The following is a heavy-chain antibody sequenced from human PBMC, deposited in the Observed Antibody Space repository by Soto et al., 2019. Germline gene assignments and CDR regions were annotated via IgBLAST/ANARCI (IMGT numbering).Heavy chain of an antibody. CDR3: AREEVEVYYDSSGYYSFYYYGMDV. CDR2: INSDGSST. V-gene: IGHV3-74*01. D-gene: IGHD3-22*01. CDR1: GFTFSSYW. Sequence: GGSLRLSCAASGFTFSSYWMHWVRQAPGKGLVWVSRINSDGSSTSYANSVKGRFTISRDNAKNTLYLQMNSLRAEDTAVYYCAREEVEVYYDSSGYYSFYYYGMDVWGQGTTVTVSS. J-gene: IGHJ6*02.